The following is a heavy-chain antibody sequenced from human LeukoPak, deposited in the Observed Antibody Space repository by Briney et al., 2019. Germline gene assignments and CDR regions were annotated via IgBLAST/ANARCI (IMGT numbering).Heavy chain of an antibody. V-gene: IGHV4-34*01. J-gene: IGHJ6*03. Sequence: SETLSLTCAVYGGSFSNYYWSWLRHPPEKGLECIGEINDSGRIKYNPSLMSRVTVFVDTSKNQFSLRLTSVTATDTAIYYCARRWNYGRNYYTDVWGNGATVSVSS. D-gene: IGHD1-7*01. CDR2: INDSGRI. CDR1: GGSFSNYY. CDR3: ARRWNYGRNYYTDV.